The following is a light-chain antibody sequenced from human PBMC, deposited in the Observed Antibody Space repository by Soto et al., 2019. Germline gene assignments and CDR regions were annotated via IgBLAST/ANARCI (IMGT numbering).Light chain of an antibody. J-gene: IGKJ1*01. CDR3: QQYGGSPRT. V-gene: IGKV3-20*01. CDR1: QSLSASQ. Sequence: EIVLTQSPGTLSLSPGERATLSCRASQSLSASQLAWYQQKPGQAPRLLIFDASSRATGIPDRFSGSGSGTDFTLTISRLEPEDFAVYYCQQYGGSPRTFGQGTKVDLK. CDR2: DAS.